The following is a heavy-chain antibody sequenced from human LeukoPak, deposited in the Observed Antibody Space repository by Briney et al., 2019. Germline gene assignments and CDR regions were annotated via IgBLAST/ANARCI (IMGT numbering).Heavy chain of an antibody. V-gene: IGHV3-48*04. D-gene: IGHD3-22*01. Sequence: GGSLRLSCAASGFTFSTYTMNWVRQAPGKGLEWLSYISSSGSRTNFADSVKGRFTSSRDNAKNSLYLQMNSLRVEDTAVYFCATYYYDASGYHEGAFDIWGQGTMVIVSS. CDR2: ISSSGSRT. CDR3: ATYYYDASGYHEGAFDI. CDR1: GFTFSTYT. J-gene: IGHJ3*02.